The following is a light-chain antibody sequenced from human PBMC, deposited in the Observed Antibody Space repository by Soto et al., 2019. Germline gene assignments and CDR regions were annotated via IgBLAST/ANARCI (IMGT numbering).Light chain of an antibody. CDR1: QSVSSY. CDR3: QQRSNWPPTWT. CDR2: DAS. V-gene: IGKV3-11*01. Sequence: EIVLTQSPATLSLSPGERATLSCRASQSVSSYLAWYQHKPGQAPRLLIYDASKRDTGIPARFSGSGSGTDFTLTISSLEPEDFAVYYCQQRSNWPPTWTFGQGTRVEIK. J-gene: IGKJ1*01.